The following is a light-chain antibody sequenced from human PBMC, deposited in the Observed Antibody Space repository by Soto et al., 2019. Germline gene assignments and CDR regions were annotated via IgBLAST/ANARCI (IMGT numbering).Light chain of an antibody. Sequence: EIEMTQSPATLSVSPGERATLTCRASQSVSSNLAWYQQKPGQAPRLLIYAASTRPTGIPARFSGSGSGTDFTLTISSLQSEDFAIYYCQQYNSWPWTFGQGTKVEIK. CDR3: QQYNSWPWT. V-gene: IGKV3-15*01. CDR2: AAS. J-gene: IGKJ1*01. CDR1: QSVSSN.